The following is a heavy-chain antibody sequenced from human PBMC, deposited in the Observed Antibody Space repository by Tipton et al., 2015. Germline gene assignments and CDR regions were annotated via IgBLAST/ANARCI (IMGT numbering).Heavy chain of an antibody. Sequence: GLVKPSETLSLVCSVSGDSIRNNYWSWIRQPAGKGLEWMGRIYTGGSVDYNPSLKGRVTMSVDTSKNEFSLRLTSVSAADTAIYYCARDILPNWFEPWGQGILVIVSS. D-gene: IGHD2-21*01. J-gene: IGHJ5*02. CDR3: ARDILPNWFEP. V-gene: IGHV4-4*07. CDR1: GDSIRNNY. CDR2: IYTGGSV.